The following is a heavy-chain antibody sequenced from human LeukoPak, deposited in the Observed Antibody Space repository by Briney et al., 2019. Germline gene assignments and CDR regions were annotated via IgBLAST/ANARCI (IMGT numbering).Heavy chain of an antibody. D-gene: IGHD4-17*01. CDR2: IYYSGST. CDR3: ARGPTTVTRAFDY. CDR1: GGSISSYY. Sequence: SETLSLTCTVSGGSISSYYWSWIRQAPGKGLEWIGYIYYSGSTNYNPSLKSRVTMSIDTSKNQFSLTLSSVTAADTAVYYCARGPTTVTRAFDYWGQGSLVTVSS. V-gene: IGHV4-59*12. J-gene: IGHJ4*02.